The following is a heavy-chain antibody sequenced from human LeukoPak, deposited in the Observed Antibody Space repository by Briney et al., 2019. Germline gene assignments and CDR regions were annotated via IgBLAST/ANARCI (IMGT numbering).Heavy chain of an antibody. V-gene: IGHV1-69*13. Sequence: ASVKVSCKASGGTFSSYAISWVRQAPGQGLEWMGGIIPIFGTANYAQKFQGRVTITADESTSTAYMELSSLRSEDTAVYYCARDGYYDSSGYSPHWGQGTLVTVSS. J-gene: IGHJ4*02. CDR1: GGTFSSYA. CDR2: IIPIFGTA. CDR3: ARDGYYDSSGYSPH. D-gene: IGHD3-22*01.